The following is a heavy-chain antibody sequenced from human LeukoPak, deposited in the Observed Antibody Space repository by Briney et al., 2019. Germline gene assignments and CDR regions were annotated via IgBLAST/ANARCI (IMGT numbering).Heavy chain of an antibody. CDR3: ARSIPGDY. J-gene: IGHJ4*02. CDR1: RLTFYTFSNYS. V-gene: IGHV3-48*01. D-gene: IGHD2-21*01. CDR2: ISSRGTTI. Sequence: GGSLRLTCAASRLTFYTFSNYSMNWVRQTPGKGMEWVSYISSRGTTIYQADSVKGRFTISRDNAKNSLFLQMNSLRAEDTAVYYCARSIPGDYWGQGTLVIVSS.